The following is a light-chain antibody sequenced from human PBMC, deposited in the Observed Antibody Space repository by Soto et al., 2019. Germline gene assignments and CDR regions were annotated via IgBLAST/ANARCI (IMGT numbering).Light chain of an antibody. V-gene: IGKV3-15*01. CDR2: DAS. J-gene: IGKJ4*01. Sequence: EIVMTQSPATLSVSPGETATLSCRASQSITDNVAWYQQKPGQAPRLLISDASTRAAGIPARFSGSGSGTELTLTISSLQSEDFAVYHCQQHKNWTLTFGGGTKVDIK. CDR3: QQHKNWTLT. CDR1: QSITDN.